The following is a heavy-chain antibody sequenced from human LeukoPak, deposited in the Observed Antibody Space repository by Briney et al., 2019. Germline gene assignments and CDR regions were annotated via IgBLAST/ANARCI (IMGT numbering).Heavy chain of an antibody. J-gene: IGHJ4*02. CDR3: ARLRYVGSGYPFDY. D-gene: IGHD3-22*01. CDR2: ISPSSGGT. CDR1: GYTFTDYY. V-gene: IGHV1-2*02. Sequence: ASVKVSCKASGYTFTDYYMHWVRQAPGQGLEWMGWISPSSGGTNYAQSFQGRVTMARDTSITTAFMELSRLIPDDTAVYYCARLRYVGSGYPFDYWGQGTLVTVSS.